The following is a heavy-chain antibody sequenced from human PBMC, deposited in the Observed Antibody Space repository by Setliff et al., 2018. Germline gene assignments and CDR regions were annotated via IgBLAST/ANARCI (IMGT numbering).Heavy chain of an antibody. V-gene: IGHV1-69*10. J-gene: IGHJ5*02. CDR2: IIPILGIA. CDR3: AREGLTLVRGATSWFDP. Sequence: SVKVSCKASGGTFSSYAISWVRQAPGQGLEWMGGIIPILGIANYAQKFQGRVTITRDTSASTAYMELSSLRSEDTAVYYCAREGLTLVRGATSWFDPWGQGTLVTVSS. CDR1: GGTFSSYA. D-gene: IGHD3-10*01.